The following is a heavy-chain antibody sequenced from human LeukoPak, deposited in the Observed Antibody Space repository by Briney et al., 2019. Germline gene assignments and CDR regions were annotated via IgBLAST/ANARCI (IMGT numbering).Heavy chain of an antibody. CDR1: GFTFSNAW. V-gene: IGHV3-15*01. CDR3: TTGAPRAYSGSYSNC. Sequence: WGSLTLSCAASGFTFSNAWMSWVRQAPGKGLEWVGRIKSKTDGGTTDYTAPVKGRFTISRDDSQNTLYLQMNSLKTEDTAVYYCTTGAPRAYSGSYSNCWGQGTLFTVPS. J-gene: IGHJ4*02. D-gene: IGHD1-26*01. CDR2: IKSKTDGGTT.